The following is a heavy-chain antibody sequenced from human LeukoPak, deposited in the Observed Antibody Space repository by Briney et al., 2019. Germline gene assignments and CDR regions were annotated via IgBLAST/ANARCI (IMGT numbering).Heavy chain of an antibody. V-gene: IGHV3-13*01. CDR3: ARAHFSGGSCYSFLYYYYGMDV. Sequence: GGSLRLSCAASGFTFSSYDMHWVRQATGKGLEWASAIGTAGDTYYPGSVKGRFTISRENAKNSLYLQMNSLRAEDTAVYYCARAHFSGGSCYSFLYYYYGMDVWGQGTTVTVSS. D-gene: IGHD2-15*01. CDR2: IGTAGDT. J-gene: IGHJ6*02. CDR1: GFTFSSYD.